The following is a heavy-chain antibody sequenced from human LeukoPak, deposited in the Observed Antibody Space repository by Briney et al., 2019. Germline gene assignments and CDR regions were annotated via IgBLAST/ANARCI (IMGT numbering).Heavy chain of an antibody. CDR3: SGDPGDY. D-gene: IGHD7-27*01. CDR2: INRDGSET. CDR1: GFTFSDYW. V-gene: IGHV3-7*04. J-gene: IGHJ4*02. Sequence: PGGSLRLSCAASGFTFSDYWMSWVRQAPGKGLEWVANINRDGSETYYVDSVEGRFTISRDNAKNSLFLQMSSLRAEDTAVYFCSGDPGDYWGQGTLVTVSP.